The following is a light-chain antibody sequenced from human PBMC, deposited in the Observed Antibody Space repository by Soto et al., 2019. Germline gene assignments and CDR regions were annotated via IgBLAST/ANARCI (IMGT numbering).Light chain of an antibody. V-gene: IGLV2-18*01. J-gene: IGLJ1*01. CDR3: AAWDDSLKV. Sequence: QSALTQPPSVSGSPGQSVTISCTGTSSDVGSYNRVSWYQQPPGTAPKLMIYDVSQRPSGVPDRFSGSKSGTSASLAISGLRSEDEADYYCAAWDDSLKVFGTGTKVTVL. CDR1: SSDVGSYNR. CDR2: DVS.